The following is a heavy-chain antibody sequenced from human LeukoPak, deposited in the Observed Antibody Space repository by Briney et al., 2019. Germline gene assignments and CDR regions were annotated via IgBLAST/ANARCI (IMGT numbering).Heavy chain of an antibody. D-gene: IGHD2-2*01. CDR2: IYYSGST. CDR3: ALGVPTAIANY. CDR1: GGSISSYY. J-gene: IGHJ4*02. V-gene: IGHV4-59*08. Sequence: PSETLSLTCTVSGGSISSYYWSWIRQPPGKGLEWIGYIYYSGSTNYNPSPKSRVTISVDTSKNQFSLKLTSVTAADTVVYFCALGVPTAIANYWGQGTLVTVSS.